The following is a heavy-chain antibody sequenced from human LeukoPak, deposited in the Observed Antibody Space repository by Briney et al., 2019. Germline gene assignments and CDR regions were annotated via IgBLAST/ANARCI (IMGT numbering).Heavy chain of an antibody. D-gene: IGHD6-19*01. CDR2: IYSSGST. J-gene: IGHJ4*02. CDR3: ARDGMAGG. CDR1: GGSISSYY. V-gene: IGHV4-4*07. Sequence: SETLSLTCTVSGGSISSYYWSCIRQPAGKGLEWIGRIYSSGSTNYNPSLKSRVTMSLDMSKNQFSLKLSSATAADTAMYYCARDGMAGGWGQGILVTVSS.